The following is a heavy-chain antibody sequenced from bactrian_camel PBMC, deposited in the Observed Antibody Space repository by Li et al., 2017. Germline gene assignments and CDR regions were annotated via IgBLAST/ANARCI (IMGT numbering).Heavy chain of an antibody. CDR2: FNSGGGKT. CDR1: GFTFSSYA. D-gene: IGHD2*01. J-gene: IGHJ4*01. V-gene: IGHV3S39*01. CDR3: AKDNLLYSPTDPY. Sequence: HVQLVESGGGLVQPGGSLTLSCAASGFTFSSYAMSWVRQAPGKGLEWVSTFNSGGGKTYYVDSVKGRFTISRDNAKNTLYLQLNSLKPEDTAIYYCAKDNLLYSPTDPYWAQGTQVTVS.